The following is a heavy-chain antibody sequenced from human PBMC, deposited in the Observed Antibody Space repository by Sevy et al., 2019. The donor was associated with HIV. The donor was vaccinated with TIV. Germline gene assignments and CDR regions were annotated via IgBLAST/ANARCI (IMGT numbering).Heavy chain of an antibody. CDR3: AGPYYGDWFDP. CDR2: IYWNDDK. D-gene: IGHD3-22*01. J-gene: IGHJ5*02. Sequence: SGPTLVKPTQTLTLTCTFSGFSLSTSGVGVGWIRQPPGKALEWLALIYWNDDKRYSPSLKSRLTITRETSKNQVVLTMTNMDPVDTATYYCAGPYYGDWFDPWGQGTLVTVSS. CDR1: GFSLSTSGVG. V-gene: IGHV2-5*01.